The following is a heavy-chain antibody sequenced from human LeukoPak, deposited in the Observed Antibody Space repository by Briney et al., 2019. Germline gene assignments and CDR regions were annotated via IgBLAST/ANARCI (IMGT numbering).Heavy chain of an antibody. V-gene: IGHV1-69*01. Sequence: SVKVSCKASGGTFSSYAISWVRQAPGQGLEWVGGIIPIFGTANYAQKFQGRVTITADESTSTAYMELSSLRSEDTAVYYCARDLYPDYDILTGSTLAYYYGMDVWGQGTTVTVSS. J-gene: IGHJ6*02. D-gene: IGHD3-9*01. CDR1: GGTFSSYA. CDR2: IIPIFGTA. CDR3: ARDLYPDYDILTGSTLAYYYGMDV.